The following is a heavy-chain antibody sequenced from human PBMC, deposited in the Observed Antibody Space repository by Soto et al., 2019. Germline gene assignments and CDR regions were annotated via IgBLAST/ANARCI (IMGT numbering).Heavy chain of an antibody. CDR3: AKGPWESGSSSWYYYYYYMDV. V-gene: IGHV3-33*06. Sequence: GGSLRLSCAASGFTFSSYGMHWVRQAPGKGLEWVAVIWYDGSNKYYADSVKGRFTISRDNSKNTLYLQMNSLRAEDTAVYYCAKGPWESGSSSWYYYYYYMDVWGKGTTVTVSS. J-gene: IGHJ6*03. CDR1: GFTFSSYG. D-gene: IGHD6-13*01. CDR2: IWYDGSNK.